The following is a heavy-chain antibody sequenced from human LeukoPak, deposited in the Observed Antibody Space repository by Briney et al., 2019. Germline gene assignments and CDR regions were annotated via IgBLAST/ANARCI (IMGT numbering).Heavy chain of an antibody. CDR1: GFTFSSYA. J-gene: IGHJ4*02. Sequence: GRSLRLSCAASGFTFSSYAMHWVRQAPGKGLEWVAVIWYDGSNKYYADSVKGRFTISRDNSKNTLYLQMNSLRAEDTAVYYCARRTNTVAPVFDYWGQGTLVTVSS. CDR2: IWYDGSNK. V-gene: IGHV3-33*08. D-gene: IGHD4-23*01. CDR3: ARRTNTVAPVFDY.